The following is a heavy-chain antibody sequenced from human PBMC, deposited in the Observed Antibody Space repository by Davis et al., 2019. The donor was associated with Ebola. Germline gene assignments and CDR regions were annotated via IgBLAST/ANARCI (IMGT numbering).Heavy chain of an antibody. CDR1: SDSSNSYY. CDR3: ARGDSTAMVGYYYYYGMDV. D-gene: IGHD5-18*01. J-gene: IGHJ6*02. V-gene: IGHV4-59*12. Sequence: PSETLSLTCNFFSDSSNSYYWGWIRQPTGKGLEWIGYFYYTGSTNYNPSLKSRVTISVDTSKNQFSLKLSSVTAADTAVYYCARGDSTAMVGYYYYYGMDVWGQGTTVTVSS. CDR2: FYYTGST.